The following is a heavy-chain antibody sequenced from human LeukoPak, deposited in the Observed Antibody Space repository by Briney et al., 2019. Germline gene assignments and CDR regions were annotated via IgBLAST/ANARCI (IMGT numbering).Heavy chain of an antibody. J-gene: IGHJ5*01. CDR2: RST. V-gene: IGHV4-39*07. CDR3: ARYTAVPSAYKWFDS. Sequence: SETLSLTCTVSGGSISSSAYHWGWIRQPPGKGLEWIGSRSTYYNPSLKSRVTISVRTSKNQFSLKLSSVTAADTAVYYCARYTAVPSAYKWFDSWGQGILVTVSS. CDR1: GGSISSSAYH. D-gene: IGHD4-11*01.